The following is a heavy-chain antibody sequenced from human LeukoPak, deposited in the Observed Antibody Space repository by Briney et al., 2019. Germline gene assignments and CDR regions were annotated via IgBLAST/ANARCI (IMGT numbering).Heavy chain of an antibody. D-gene: IGHD4-17*01. J-gene: IGHJ4*02. CDR1: GYSISSGYY. Sequence: SETLSLTCAVSGYSISSGYYWGWIRQPPGKGLEWIGSIYHSGSTYYNPSLKSRVTISVDTSKNQFSLKLSSVTAADTAVYYCARDIPSNLYGDNYFDYWGQGTLVTVSS. CDR2: IYHSGST. CDR3: ARDIPSNLYGDNYFDY. V-gene: IGHV4-38-2*02.